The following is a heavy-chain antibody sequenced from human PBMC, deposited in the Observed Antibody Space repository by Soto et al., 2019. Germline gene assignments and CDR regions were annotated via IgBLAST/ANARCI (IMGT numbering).Heavy chain of an antibody. CDR1: GFTFSNYA. D-gene: IGHD3-10*01. Sequence: EVQLLQSGGGWVQPGGSLRLSCAASGFTFSNYAMAWVRQAPGKGLECVSSISGSGVIKYYADSVQGRFTISRDNSNNTLSVQMNSLRVEDTAIYYCAKDLTSMVRVVLPSPWGQGILVTVSS. J-gene: IGHJ5*02. CDR2: ISGSGVIK. CDR3: AKDLTSMVRVVLPSP. V-gene: IGHV3-23*01.